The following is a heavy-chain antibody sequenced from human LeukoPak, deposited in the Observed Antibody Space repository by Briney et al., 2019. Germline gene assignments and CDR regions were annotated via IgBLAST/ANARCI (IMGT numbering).Heavy chain of an antibody. Sequence: SETLSLTCTVSGGSISSSSYYWGWIRQPPGKGLEWIGSIYYSGSTYYNPSLKSRVTISVDTSKNQFSLKLSSVTAADTAVYYCARDFPITMIVVVRRPDAFDIWGQGTMVTVSS. V-gene: IGHV4-39*07. CDR2: IYYSGST. J-gene: IGHJ3*02. CDR1: GGSISSSSYY. D-gene: IGHD3-22*01. CDR3: ARDFPITMIVVVRRPDAFDI.